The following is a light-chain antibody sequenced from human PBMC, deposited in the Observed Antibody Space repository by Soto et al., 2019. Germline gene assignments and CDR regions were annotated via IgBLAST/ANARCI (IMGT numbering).Light chain of an antibody. CDR1: QSVSSN. J-gene: IGKJ2*01. Sequence: EIVMTQSPAILSVSPGERATLSCRASQSVSSNLAWYQQKPGQGPRLLIYVASTRPTSIQARFSGSGFGTEFTLMINCLKTEDSTVCYCQQYYKWTPYTFGQGNKLE. CDR2: VAS. CDR3: QQYYKWTPYT. V-gene: IGKV3-15*01.